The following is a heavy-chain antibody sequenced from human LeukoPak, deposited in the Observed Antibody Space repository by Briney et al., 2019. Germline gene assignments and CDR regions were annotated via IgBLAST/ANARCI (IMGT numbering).Heavy chain of an antibody. J-gene: IGHJ3*02. D-gene: IGHD3-10*01. V-gene: IGHV3-13*01. CDR2: IGTAGDT. Sequence: GGSLRLSCADSGFTFSSYDMHWVRQATGKGLEWVSAIGTAGDTYYPGSVKGRFTISRENAKNSLYLQMNSLRAGDTAVYYCARARFGELLGAFDIWGQGTMVTVSS. CDR3: ARARFGELLGAFDI. CDR1: GFTFSSYD.